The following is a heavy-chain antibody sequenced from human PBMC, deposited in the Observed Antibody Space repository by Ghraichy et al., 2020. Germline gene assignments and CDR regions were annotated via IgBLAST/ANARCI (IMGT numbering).Heavy chain of an antibody. D-gene: IGHD3-22*01. J-gene: IGHJ5*02. CDR2: MNPKTGNT. CDR3: ARVSPVPAYSPAKRAYYYINWFDT. V-gene: IGHV1-8*01. Sequence: ASVKVSCKASGHTFTRYDINWVRQATGQGLEWMGWMNPKTGNTGFAQKFQGRITMSRDTSISTAYMELSSLRSEDTAVYYCARVSPVPAYSPAKRAYYYINWFDTWGQGTLVTVSS. CDR1: GHTFTRYD.